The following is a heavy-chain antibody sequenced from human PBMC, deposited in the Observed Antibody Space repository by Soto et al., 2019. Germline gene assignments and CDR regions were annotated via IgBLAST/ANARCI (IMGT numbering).Heavy chain of an antibody. CDR3: PRDRVESGYPEYFQH. D-gene: IGHD3-22*01. J-gene: IGHJ1*01. Sequence: EVQLVESGGGLIQPGGSLRLSXAXSGXXXSSNYMSWVRQAPGKGLEWVSVIYSGGSTYYADSVKGRFTISRDNSKNTLYLQMNSLRAEDTAVYYCPRDRVESGYPEYFQHWGQGTLVTVSS. CDR1: GXXXSSNY. CDR2: IYSGGST. V-gene: IGHV3-53*01.